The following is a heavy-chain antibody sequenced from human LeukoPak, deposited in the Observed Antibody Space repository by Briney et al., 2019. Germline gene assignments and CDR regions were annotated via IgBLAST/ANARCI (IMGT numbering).Heavy chain of an antibody. V-gene: IGHV4-39*07. D-gene: IGHD6-19*01. CDR3: ARDLAIAVAGS. Sequence: SETLSLTCTVSGGSISSSRYYWGWIRQPPGKGLEWIGSMYYSGSTYYNPSLKSRVTISVDTSKNQFSLRLSSVTAADTAVYYCARDLAIAVAGSWGQGTLVTVSS. CDR1: GGSISSSRYY. CDR2: MYYSGST. J-gene: IGHJ5*02.